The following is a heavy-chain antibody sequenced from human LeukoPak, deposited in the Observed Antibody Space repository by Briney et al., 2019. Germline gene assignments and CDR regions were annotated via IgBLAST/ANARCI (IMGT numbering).Heavy chain of an antibody. CDR3: ARGPTEHDAFDI. CDR1: GFTLSSYW. Sequence: GGSLRLSCAASGFTLSSYWMSWVRQAPGKGLEWVANIKQDGSEKYYVDSVKGRFTISRDNAKNSLYLQMNSLRAEDTAVYYCARGPTEHDAFDIWGQGTMVTVSS. CDR2: IKQDGSEK. V-gene: IGHV3-7*03. J-gene: IGHJ3*02.